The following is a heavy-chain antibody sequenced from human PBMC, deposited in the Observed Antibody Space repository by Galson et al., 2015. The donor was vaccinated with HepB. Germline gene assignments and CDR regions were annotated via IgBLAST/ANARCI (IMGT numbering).Heavy chain of an antibody. CDR1: GGSFNDYT. V-gene: IGHV1-69*13. D-gene: IGHD1/OR15-1a*01. CDR3: AREGKATTPNPVHY. CDR2: ITPIFGTP. Sequence: SVKVSCKASGGSFNDYTISWVRQAPGQGLEWMGGITPIFGTPNYAQKFRGRVTISADESTNTAYMELGSLRSDDTALYYCAREGKATTPNPVHYWGQGTLVTVSS. J-gene: IGHJ4*02.